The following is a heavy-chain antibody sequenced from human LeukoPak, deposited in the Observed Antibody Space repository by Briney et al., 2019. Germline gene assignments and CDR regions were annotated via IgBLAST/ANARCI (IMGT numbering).Heavy chain of an antibody. Sequence: GGSLRLSCAASGFTFSSYSMHWVRQAPGKGLEWVSIIYSGGSTFYADSVKGRFAISRDNSKNTLYLLMNSLRAEDSAVYYCAKGRKGLLFVRGVDFDYWGQGTLVTVSS. V-gene: IGHV3-NL1*01. CDR1: GFTFSSYS. CDR3: AKGRKGLLFVRGVDFDY. CDR2: IYSGGST. J-gene: IGHJ4*02. D-gene: IGHD3-10*01.